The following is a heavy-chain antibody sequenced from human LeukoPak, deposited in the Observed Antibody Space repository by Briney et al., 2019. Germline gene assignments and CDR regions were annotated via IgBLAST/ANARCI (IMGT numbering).Heavy chain of an antibody. CDR2: IYYSGST. CDR1: GGSISSSSYY. D-gene: IGHD2-2*01. J-gene: IGHJ6*03. CDR3: ARVGRHCSSTSCGGYYYYYYMDV. V-gene: IGHV4-39*07. Sequence: SETLSLTCTVYGGSISSSSYYWGWIRQPPGKGLEWVGSIYYSGSTYYNPSLKSRVTISVDTSKNQFSLKLSSVTAADTAVYYCARVGRHCSSTSCGGYYYYYYMDVWGKGPTVTVSS.